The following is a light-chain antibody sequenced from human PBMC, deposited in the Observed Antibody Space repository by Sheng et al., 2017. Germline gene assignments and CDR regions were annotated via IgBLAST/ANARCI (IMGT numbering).Light chain of an antibody. CDR2: KAS. CDR1: QDISNY. Sequence: DIQMTQSPSSLSASVGDRVTITCQASQDISNYLNWYQQKPGKAPKILIYKASSLESGVPSRFSGSGSGTEFTLTISSLQPDDSATYYCQQYSNDWRFGQGTKVEIK. V-gene: IGKV1-5*03. J-gene: IGKJ1*01. CDR3: QQYSNDWR.